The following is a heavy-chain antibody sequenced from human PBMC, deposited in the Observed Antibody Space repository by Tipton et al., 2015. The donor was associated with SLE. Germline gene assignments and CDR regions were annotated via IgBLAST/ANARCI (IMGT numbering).Heavy chain of an antibody. V-gene: IGHV3-23*01. CDR1: GFTFSSYS. CDR2: ISGSGGST. J-gene: IGHJ3*01. CDR3: AKGPNWNHAFDA. Sequence: SLRLSCAASGFTFSSYSMNWVRQAPGKGLEWVSGISGSGGSTYYADSVKGRFTISRDNSKNTLYLQMNSLRAEDTAVYDCAKGPNWNHAFDAWGQGTMVTVSS. D-gene: IGHD1-1*01.